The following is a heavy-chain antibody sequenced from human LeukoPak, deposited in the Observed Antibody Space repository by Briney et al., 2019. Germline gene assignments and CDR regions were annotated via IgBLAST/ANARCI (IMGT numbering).Heavy chain of an antibody. CDR1: GYTFTSYY. Sequence: ASVKVSCKASGYTFTSYYMHWVRQAPGQGLEWMGIINPSGGSTSYAQKLQGRVTMTTDTSTSTAYMELRSLRSDDTAVYYCARKQWLVLDAFDIWGQGTMVTVSS. J-gene: IGHJ3*02. CDR3: ARKQWLVLDAFDI. V-gene: IGHV1-46*01. D-gene: IGHD6-19*01. CDR2: INPSGGST.